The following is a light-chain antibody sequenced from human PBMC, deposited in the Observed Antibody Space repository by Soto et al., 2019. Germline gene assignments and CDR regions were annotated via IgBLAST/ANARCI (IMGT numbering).Light chain of an antibody. V-gene: IGLV2-23*03. CDR2: EGS. CDR3: CSYAGSSTFDWV. Sequence: QSVLTQPASVSGSPGQSITISCTGTSSDVGSYNLVSWYQQHPGKAPKLMIYEGSKRPSGVSNRFSGSKSGNTASLTIPGLQAEDEADYYCCSYAGSSTFDWVFGGGTQLTVL. J-gene: IGLJ3*02. CDR1: SSDVGSYNL.